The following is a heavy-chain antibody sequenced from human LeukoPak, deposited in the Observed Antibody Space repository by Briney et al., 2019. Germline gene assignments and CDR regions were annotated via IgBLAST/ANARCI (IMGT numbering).Heavy chain of an antibody. CDR2: ISSSGSTI. Sequence: PGGSLRLSCAASGFTFSSYEMNWVRQAPGKGLEWVSYISSSGSTIYYADSVKGRFTISRDNAKNSLYLQMNSLRAEDTAVYYCARGSYYYGSGSYYNAYDWGQGTLVTVSS. D-gene: IGHD3-10*01. CDR3: ARGSYYYGSGSYYNAYD. V-gene: IGHV3-48*03. CDR1: GFTFSSYE. J-gene: IGHJ4*02.